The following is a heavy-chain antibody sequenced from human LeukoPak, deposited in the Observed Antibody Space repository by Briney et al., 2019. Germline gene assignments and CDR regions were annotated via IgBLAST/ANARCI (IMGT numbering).Heavy chain of an antibody. CDR3: ARRKLRYSYSHMDA. J-gene: IGHJ6*03. CDR2: ISAYDGHT. Sequence: ASVRVSCKASGYTFTNYGISWVRQAPGQGLEWRGWISAYDGHTNYAQKFQGRVTITTDESTSTALMDLSSLRSEDTAVYYCARRKLRYSYSHMDACGNGTPVTVSS. V-gene: IGHV1-18*01. CDR1: GYTFTNYG. D-gene: IGHD3-16*01.